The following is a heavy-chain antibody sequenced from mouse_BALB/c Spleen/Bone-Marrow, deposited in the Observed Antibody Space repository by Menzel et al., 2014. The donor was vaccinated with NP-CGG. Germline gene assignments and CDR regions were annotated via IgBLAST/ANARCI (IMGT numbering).Heavy chain of an antibody. Sequence: EVKLVESGGGLVQPGGSMKLSCVASGFTFSNYWINWVRQSPEKGLEWVAEIRLKSHNYATRYAESVKGRFTISRDDSKSSVYLQMNNLRAEDTGIYYCNTGFAYWGQVTLVTVSA. CDR1: GFTFSNYW. V-gene: IGHV6-6*02. CDR2: IRLKSHNYAT. CDR3: NTGFAY. J-gene: IGHJ3*01.